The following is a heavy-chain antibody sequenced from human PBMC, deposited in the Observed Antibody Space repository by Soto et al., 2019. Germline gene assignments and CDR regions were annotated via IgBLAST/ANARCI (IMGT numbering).Heavy chain of an antibody. J-gene: IGHJ5*02. V-gene: IGHV4-31*03. CDR3: ARDRAIRDSVRPWLDP. CDR1: GGSINSGGYY. CDR2: IYYSGST. D-gene: IGHD2-21*01. Sequence: QVQLKESGPGLVKPSQTLSLTCTVSGGSINSGGYYWSWIRQHPGKGLEWIGYIYYSGSTFYNPSIMSRVTVSVDTSKTQFPLRLTSVTAAETGVYYCARDRAIRDSVRPWLDPWGQGNLVTVSS.